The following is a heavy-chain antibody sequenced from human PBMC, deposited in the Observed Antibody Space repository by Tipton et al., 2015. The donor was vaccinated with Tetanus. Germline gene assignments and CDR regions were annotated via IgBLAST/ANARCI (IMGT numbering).Heavy chain of an antibody. Sequence: LRLSCSVSGASIKNSPYFWNWIRRSPGKGLEWIGYIYYSGSTFYNPSLKSRVTMLVDTSKNQFSLNLTSVTAADTAVYYCARDQGGGRVVRLNWFDPWGQGALVTVSS. D-gene: IGHD6-6*01. CDR3: ARDQGGGRVVRLNWFDP. CDR1: GASIKNSPYF. V-gene: IGHV4-31*02. CDR2: IYYSGST. J-gene: IGHJ5*02.